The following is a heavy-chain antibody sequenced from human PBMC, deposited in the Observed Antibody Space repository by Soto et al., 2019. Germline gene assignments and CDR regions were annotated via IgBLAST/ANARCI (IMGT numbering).Heavy chain of an antibody. CDR3: ARGGGYAVDY. V-gene: IGHV1-18*04. Sequence: QVQLVQSGSELRKPGASVKVSCKASGYTFTSNSITWVRQARGQGLEWMGWLSTSSGNTKFAQKFQGRVTLTTDTSTSKAYMELTSLRADDTVVYYCARGGGYAVDYWGQGTLVTVST. J-gene: IGHJ4*02. CDR1: GYTFTSNS. CDR2: LSTSSGNT. D-gene: IGHD5-12*01.